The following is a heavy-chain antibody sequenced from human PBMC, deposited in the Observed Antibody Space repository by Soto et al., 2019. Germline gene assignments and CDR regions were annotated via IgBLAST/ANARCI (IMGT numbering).Heavy chain of an antibody. CDR1: GGSFSGYY. Sequence: SETLSLTCAVYGGSFSGYYWSWIRQPPGKGLEWIGEINHSGSTNYNPSLKSRVTISVDTSKNQFSLKLSSVTAADKAVDYCARDMVLGRPFDYWGQVTLATVSS. CDR2: INHSGST. V-gene: IGHV4-34*01. CDR3: ARDMVLGRPFDY. J-gene: IGHJ4*02. D-gene: IGHD3-10*01.